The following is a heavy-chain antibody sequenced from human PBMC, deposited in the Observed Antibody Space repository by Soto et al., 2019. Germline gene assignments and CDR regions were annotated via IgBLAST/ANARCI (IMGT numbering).Heavy chain of an antibody. CDR2: ISSSGTAT. CDR1: GFTFRDYD. Sequence: QVQLVESGGGLVRPGGSLRLSCAASGFTFRDYDMSWIRQAPGKGLEWVSCISSSGTATYYADSVKGRFTISRDNAKNSLYVEMNSLRVEDTAFYYCARKVPRAARPNNGGQGTLVTVSS. J-gene: IGHJ4*02. V-gene: IGHV3-11*01. D-gene: IGHD6-6*01. CDR3: ARKVPRAARPNN.